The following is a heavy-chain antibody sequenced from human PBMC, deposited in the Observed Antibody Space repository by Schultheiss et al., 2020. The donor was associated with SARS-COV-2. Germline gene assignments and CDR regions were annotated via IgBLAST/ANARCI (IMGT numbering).Heavy chain of an antibody. CDR2: ISYDGSNK. CDR1: GFTFSSYV. CDR3: AREPPLSGYDFWSGYHTLYGMDV. V-gene: IGHV3-30*04. J-gene: IGHJ6*02. Sequence: GESLKISCAASGFTFSSYVMHWVRQAPGKGLEWVAVISYDGSNKYYADSVKGRFTISRDNSKNTLYLQMNSLRAEDTAVYYCAREPPLSGYDFWSGYHTLYGMDVWGQGTTVTVSS. D-gene: IGHD3-3*01.